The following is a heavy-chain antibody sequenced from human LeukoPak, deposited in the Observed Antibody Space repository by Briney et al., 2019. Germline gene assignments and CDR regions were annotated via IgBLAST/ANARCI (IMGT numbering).Heavy chain of an antibody. CDR2: IKQDGTEK. D-gene: IGHD5-18*01. J-gene: IGHJ4*02. CDR1: GFTLSGHW. Sequence: SGGSLRLSRAASGFTLSGHWMSWVRQAPGRGLEGVASIKQDGTEKYYVDSVKGRFTISRDNAESSLYLQMNSLRAEDTAVYYCARLTSGVTSFVYWGQGTLVTVSS. V-gene: IGHV3-7*01. CDR3: ARLTSGVTSFVY.